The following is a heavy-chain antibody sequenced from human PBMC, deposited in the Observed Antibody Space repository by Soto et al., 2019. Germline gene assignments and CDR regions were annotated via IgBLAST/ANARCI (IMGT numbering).Heavy chain of an antibody. CDR2: IYYSGST. Sequence: SETLSLTCTVSGGSISSGGYYWSWIRQHPGKGLEWIGYIYYSGSTYYNPSLKSRVTISVDTSKNQFSLKLSSMTAADTAVYYCASQYYDFWSGYYLNWFDPWGQGTLVTVS. V-gene: IGHV4-31*03. CDR3: ASQYYDFWSGYYLNWFDP. J-gene: IGHJ5*02. D-gene: IGHD3-3*01. CDR1: GGSISSGGYY.